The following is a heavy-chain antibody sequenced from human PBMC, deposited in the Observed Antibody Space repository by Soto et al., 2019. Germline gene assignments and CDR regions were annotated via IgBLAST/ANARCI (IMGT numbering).Heavy chain of an antibody. V-gene: IGHV5-51*01. Sequence: EVQLVQSGAEVKKPGESLEISCKGSGYTFTAHWIAWVRQMPGKRLEWMGLIYTDDSDTRYSPSFEGQVTISADKSSNTDYLQWSSMKDADTAIYYCARMASDYIGRGFDYWGQGTPVTISS. CDR2: IYTDDSDT. CDR1: GYTFTAHW. CDR3: ARMASDYIGRGFDY. J-gene: IGHJ4*02. D-gene: IGHD4-17*01.